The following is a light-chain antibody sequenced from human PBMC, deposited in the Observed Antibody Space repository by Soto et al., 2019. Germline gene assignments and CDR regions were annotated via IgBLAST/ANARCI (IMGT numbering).Light chain of an antibody. CDR1: QSVSSIY. J-gene: IGKJ1*01. CDR2: GAS. Sequence: EIVLTQSPGTLSLSPGERATLSCRASQSVSSIYLAWYQQKPGQAPRLLIYGASSRATGIPDRFSGSGSGTDFTLTISRLEPEDFAVYYCQQYGISRTWTLAQGTKVDIK. V-gene: IGKV3-20*01. CDR3: QQYGISRTWT.